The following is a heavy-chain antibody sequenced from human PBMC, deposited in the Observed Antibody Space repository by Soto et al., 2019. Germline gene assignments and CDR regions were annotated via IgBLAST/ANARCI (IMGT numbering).Heavy chain of an antibody. Sequence: QVQLQESGPGLVKPSETLSLTCTVSGGSISSYYWSWIRQPPGKGLEWMGYIYYSGSTNYNPSLKCCVTIPVDTSKNQFTLTLSFVTAADTAVYYGASTNLRGWPFDYWGQGTLVTVSS. D-gene: IGHD2-15*01. CDR2: IYYSGST. J-gene: IGHJ4*02. V-gene: IGHV4-59*01. CDR3: ASTNLRGWPFDY. CDR1: GGSISSYY.